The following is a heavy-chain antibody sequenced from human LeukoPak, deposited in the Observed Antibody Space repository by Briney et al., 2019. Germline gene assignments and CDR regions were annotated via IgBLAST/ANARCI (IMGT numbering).Heavy chain of an antibody. V-gene: IGHV3-30*18. D-gene: IGHD6-19*01. J-gene: IGHJ4*02. CDR2: ISYDGSNK. CDR1: GFTFSSYG. Sequence: GGSLRLSCAASGFTFSSYGMHWVRQAPGKGLEWVAVISYDGSNKYYAVSVKGRFTISRDNSKNTLYLQMNSLRAEDTAVYYCAKDRQWLQIDYWGQGTLVTVSS. CDR3: AKDRQWLQIDY.